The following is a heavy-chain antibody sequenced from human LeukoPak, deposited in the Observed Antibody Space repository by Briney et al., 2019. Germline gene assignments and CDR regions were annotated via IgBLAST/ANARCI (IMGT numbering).Heavy chain of an antibody. CDR3: ARVMSYYNSGTYYNSFDY. Sequence: GGSLGLSCAGSGFTFGSYSMNWVRQAPGKGLEWVSYISSASNTIYYADSVKGRVTISRDNAKNSLYLQMNSLRAGDTAVYYCARVMSYYNSGTYYNSFDYWGQGTLVTVSS. CDR2: ISSASNTI. V-gene: IGHV3-48*04. J-gene: IGHJ4*02. CDR1: GFTFGSYS. D-gene: IGHD3-10*01.